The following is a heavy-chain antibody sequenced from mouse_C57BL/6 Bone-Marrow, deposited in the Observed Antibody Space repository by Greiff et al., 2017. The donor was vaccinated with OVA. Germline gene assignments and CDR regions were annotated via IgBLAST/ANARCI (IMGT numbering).Heavy chain of an antibody. CDR1: GYTFTSYW. Sequence: VQLQESGAELVKPGASVKLSCKASGYTFTSYWMHWVKQRPGQGLEWIGMIHPNSGSTNYNEKFKSKATLTVDKSSSTAYMQLSSLTSEDSAVYYCASPITTVVTWYFDVWGTGTTVTVSS. CDR3: ASPITTVVTWYFDV. J-gene: IGHJ1*03. CDR2: IHPNSGST. V-gene: IGHV1-64*01. D-gene: IGHD1-1*01.